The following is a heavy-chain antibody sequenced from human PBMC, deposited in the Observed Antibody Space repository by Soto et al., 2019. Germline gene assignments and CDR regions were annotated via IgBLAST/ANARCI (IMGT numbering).Heavy chain of an antibody. Sequence: GSLRLSCAASGFSFIDYAIIFFRHSPFKGLEWVSGLYGSGGGIHYADSVKGRFTISRDNYANSVYLQMNSLRVEDTAIYYCAKDAVSRDGVWLAHDWGQGTVVTVSS. CDR1: GFSFIDYA. J-gene: IGHJ1*01. D-gene: IGHD5-12*01. CDR3: AKDAVSRDGVWLAHD. CDR2: LYGSGGGI. V-gene: IGHV3-23*01.